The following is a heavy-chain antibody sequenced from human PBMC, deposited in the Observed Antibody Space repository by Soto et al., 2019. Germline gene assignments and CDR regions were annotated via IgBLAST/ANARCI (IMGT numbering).Heavy chain of an antibody. V-gene: IGHV1-8*01. Sequence: QVQLVQSGAEVKKPGASVKVSCKASGYTFTSYDINWVRQATGQGLEWMGWMNPNSGNTGYAQKFQGRVTMTRNTSISTAYMELSSLRSEDTAVYYCASSTYYDFWSGYSFEAFDIWGQGTMVTVSS. CDR3: ASSTYYDFWSGYSFEAFDI. CDR2: MNPNSGNT. D-gene: IGHD3-3*01. CDR1: GYTFTSYD. J-gene: IGHJ3*02.